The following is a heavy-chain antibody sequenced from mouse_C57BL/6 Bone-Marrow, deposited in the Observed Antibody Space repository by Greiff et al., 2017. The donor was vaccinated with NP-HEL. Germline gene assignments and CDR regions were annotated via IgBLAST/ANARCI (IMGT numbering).Heavy chain of an antibody. CDR1: GYTFTSYW. D-gene: IGHD2-1*01. J-gene: IGHJ3*01. CDR3: ATIYHGNLAWCAY. Sequence: VQRVESGAELAKPGASVKLSCKASGYTFTSYWMHWVKQRPGQGLEWIGYINPSSGYTKYNQKFKDKATLTADKSSSTAYMQLSSLTYEDSAVYYCATIYHGNLAWCAYWGQGTLVTVSA. V-gene: IGHV1-7*01. CDR2: INPSSGYT.